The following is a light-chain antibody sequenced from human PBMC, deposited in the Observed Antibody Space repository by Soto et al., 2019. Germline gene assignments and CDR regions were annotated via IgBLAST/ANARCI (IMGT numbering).Light chain of an antibody. CDR3: QQHTRWTMT. Sequence: EVVMRQSPATLSFSPGEGATLSCRASQGIGDTLAWYQHKPGQTPRLLIYDTSTRATGVPTRFSGSRSGTEGTLTISCLQYEDGAVYYCQQHTRWTMTFCQGTRLEIK. CDR1: QGIGDT. J-gene: IGKJ5*01. CDR2: DTS. V-gene: IGKV3-15*01.